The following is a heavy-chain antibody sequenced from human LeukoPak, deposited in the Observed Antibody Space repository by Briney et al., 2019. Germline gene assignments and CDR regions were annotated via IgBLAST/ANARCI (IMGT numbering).Heavy chain of an antibody. CDR1: ADSLSSGGHY. CDR2: IHHSGRS. CDR3: ARDSYLRGYGMDV. D-gene: IGHD2-21*01. Sequence: PSQTLSLTCTVSADSLSSGGHYWAWIRQFPGKGLESIGFIHHSGRSRHNPSLKDRVAISVDTSRKQFALKLSSVTAADTAVYYCARDSYLRGYGMDVWGQGTTVTVSS. J-gene: IGHJ6*02. V-gene: IGHV4-31*03.